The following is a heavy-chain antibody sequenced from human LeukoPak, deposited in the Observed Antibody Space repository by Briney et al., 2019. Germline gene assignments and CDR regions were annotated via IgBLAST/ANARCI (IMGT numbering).Heavy chain of an antibody. D-gene: IGHD3-22*01. CDR3: ARELDYYDSSGYRDY. J-gene: IGHJ4*02. V-gene: IGHV3-21*01. CDR1: GFTFSSYS. Sequence: GGSLRLSCAASGFTFSSYSMNWVRQAPGKGLEWVSSISSSSSYIYYADSVKGRFIISRDNANKSLYLQMNSLRADDTAVYYCARELDYYDSSGYRDYWGQGTLVTVSS. CDR2: ISSSSSYI.